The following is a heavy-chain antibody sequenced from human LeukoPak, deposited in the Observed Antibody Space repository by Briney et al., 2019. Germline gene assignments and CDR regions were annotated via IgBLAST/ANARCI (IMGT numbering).Heavy chain of an antibody. V-gene: IGHV3-30-3*01. CDR1: GFTFSSYA. J-gene: IGHJ3*02. CDR2: ISYDGSNK. Sequence: HPGGSLRLSCAASGFTFSSYAMHWVRQAPGKGLEWVAVISYDGSNKYYADSVKGRFTISRDNSKNTLYLQMNSLRAEDTAVYYCARGVSAFDIWGQGTMVTVSS. CDR3: ARGVSAFDI.